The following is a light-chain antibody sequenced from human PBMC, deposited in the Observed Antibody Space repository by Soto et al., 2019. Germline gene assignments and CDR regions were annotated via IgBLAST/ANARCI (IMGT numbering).Light chain of an antibody. V-gene: IGLV2-8*01. CDR1: SSDVGGYHY. CDR2: EVT. J-gene: IGLJ1*01. Sequence: QSALTQPPSASGSPGQSVTISCTGTSSDVGGYHYVSWYQQHPGKAPKLIIYEVTKRPSGVPDRFSGSKSANTASLTVSGLQAEDEADYYCSSYAGSDRNVFGTGTKVTVL. CDR3: SSYAGSDRNV.